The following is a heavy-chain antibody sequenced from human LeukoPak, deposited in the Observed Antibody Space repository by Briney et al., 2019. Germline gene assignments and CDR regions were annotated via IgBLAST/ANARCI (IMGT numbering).Heavy chain of an antibody. CDR3: ARAPSEVGGYYPEYFRH. J-gene: IGHJ1*01. CDR1: GFTFSRYW. V-gene: IGHV3-74*01. Sequence: GGSLRLSCEASGFTFSRYWMHWVRQAPGKGLVWISRIKSDGKTNYADSVKGRFTISRDNAKNTVSLQMNSLRADDTGVYYCARAPSEVGGYYPEYFRHWGQGTLVTVSS. D-gene: IGHD3-22*01. CDR2: IKSDGKT.